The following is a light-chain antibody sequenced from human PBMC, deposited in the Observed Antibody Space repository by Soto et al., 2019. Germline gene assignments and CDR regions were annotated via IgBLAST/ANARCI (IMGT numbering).Light chain of an antibody. V-gene: IGKV3-20*01. Sequence: EIVLTQSPGTLSLSPGQRATLSCRASQTVYSNYLAWYQQKPGQAPRLLISGASSRATGVPDRFSGSGSGTTFTLTISRLEPEDFAVYYCHHYGDSPPFTFGQGTKLEIK. J-gene: IGKJ2*01. CDR1: QTVYSNY. CDR3: HHYGDSPPFT. CDR2: GAS.